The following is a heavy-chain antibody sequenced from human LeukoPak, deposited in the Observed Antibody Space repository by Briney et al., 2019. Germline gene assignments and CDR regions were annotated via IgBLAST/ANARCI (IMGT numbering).Heavy chain of an antibody. CDR2: TYYRSKWHN. J-gene: IGHJ4*02. CDR3: AGRTYYSSFLAF. Sequence: SQTLSLTFAISWDSVSSNRAVWNWPRQSPSRGLDWLDRTYYRSKWHNEYAESVKSRISINSDTSNNQFSLQLNSVTPEDTAEYYCAGRTYYSSFLAFWGQGTLVTVSS. D-gene: IGHD4-11*01. V-gene: IGHV6-1*01. CDR1: WDSVSSNRAV.